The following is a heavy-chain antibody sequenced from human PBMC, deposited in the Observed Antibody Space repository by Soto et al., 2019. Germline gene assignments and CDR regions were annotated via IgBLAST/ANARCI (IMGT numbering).Heavy chain of an antibody. CDR1: GFTLSSYA. CDR3: AKPKLVRYYYYGMDV. J-gene: IGHJ6*02. D-gene: IGHD6-13*01. Sequence: GGSLRLSCAASGFTLSSYAMSWVRQAPGKGLEWVSAISGSGGSTYYADSVKGRFTISRDNSKNTLYLQMNSLRAEDTAVYYCAKPKLVRYYYYGMDVWGQGTTVTVSS. V-gene: IGHV3-23*01. CDR2: ISGSGGST.